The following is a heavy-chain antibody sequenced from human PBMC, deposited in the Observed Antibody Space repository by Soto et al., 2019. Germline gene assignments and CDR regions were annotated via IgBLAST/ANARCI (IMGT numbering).Heavy chain of an antibody. V-gene: IGHV1-3*01. J-gene: IGHJ4*02. D-gene: IGHD3-9*01. Sequence: ASVKVSCKASGYTFTSYAMHWVRQAPGQRLEWMGWINAGNGNTKYSQKFQGRVTITRDTSASTAYMELSSLRSEDTAVYYCARVPLYYDILTGYYKDLFDYWGQGTLVTVSS. CDR2: INAGNGNT. CDR1: GYTFTSYA. CDR3: ARVPLYYDILTGYYKDLFDY.